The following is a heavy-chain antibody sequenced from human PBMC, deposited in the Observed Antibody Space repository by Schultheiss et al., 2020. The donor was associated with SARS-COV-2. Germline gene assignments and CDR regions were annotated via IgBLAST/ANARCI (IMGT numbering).Heavy chain of an antibody. CDR3: ARDKVVGAILDY. J-gene: IGHJ4*02. CDR1: GYTLTELS. V-gene: IGHV1-24*01. CDR2: FDPEDGET. D-gene: IGHD1-26*01. Sequence: ASVKVSCKVSGYTLTELSMHWVRQAPGKGLEWMGGFDPEDGETIYAQKFQGRVTMTTDTSTSTAYMELRSLRSEDTAVYYCARDKVVGAILDYCGQGTLVTVSS.